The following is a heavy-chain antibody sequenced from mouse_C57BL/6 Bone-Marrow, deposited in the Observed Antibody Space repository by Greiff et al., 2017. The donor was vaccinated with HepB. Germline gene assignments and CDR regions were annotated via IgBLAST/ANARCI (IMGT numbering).Heavy chain of an antibody. V-gene: IGHV1-81*01. J-gene: IGHJ2*01. Sequence: QVQLQQSGAELARPGASVQLSCKASGYTFTSYGISWVKQRTGQGLEWIGEISPRSGNTYYTEKFKGKATLTADKSSSTAYMELRSLTSEDSAVYFCARYYGSSHPYDFDYWGQGTTLTVSS. CDR2: ISPRSGNT. CDR1: GYTFTSYG. D-gene: IGHD1-1*01. CDR3: ARYYGSSHPYDFDY.